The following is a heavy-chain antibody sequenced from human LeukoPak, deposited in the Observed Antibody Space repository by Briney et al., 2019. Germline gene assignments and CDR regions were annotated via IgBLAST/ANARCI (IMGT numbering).Heavy chain of an antibody. V-gene: IGHV4-34*01. CDR1: GGSFSGYY. J-gene: IGHJ4*02. CDR3: ARGVSGRGYSLD. Sequence: SETLSLTCAVYGGSFSGYYWSWIRQPPGKGLEWIGEINHSGSTNYNPSLESRVTISVDTSKNQFSLKLSSVTAADTAVYYCARGVSGRGYSLDWGQGTLVTVSS. CDR2: INHSGST. D-gene: IGHD5-18*01.